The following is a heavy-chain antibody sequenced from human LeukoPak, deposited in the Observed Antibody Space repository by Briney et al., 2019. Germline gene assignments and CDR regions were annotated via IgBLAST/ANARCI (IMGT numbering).Heavy chain of an antibody. Sequence: KPSETLSLTCTVPGGTISSYYWSWIRQHPGKGLEWIGYIYYSGSTNYNPSLKSRVTISVDTSKNQFSLKLNSVTAADTAVYYCARSYCSGGSCHVAGMDVWGKGTTVTVSS. CDR2: IYYSGST. V-gene: IGHV4-59*01. CDR3: ARSYCSGGSCHVAGMDV. CDR1: GGTISSYY. J-gene: IGHJ6*04. D-gene: IGHD2-15*01.